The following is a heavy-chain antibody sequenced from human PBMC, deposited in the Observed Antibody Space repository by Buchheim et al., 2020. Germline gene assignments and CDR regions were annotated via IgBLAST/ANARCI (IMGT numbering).Heavy chain of an antibody. D-gene: IGHD2-8*01. J-gene: IGHJ4*02. CDR1: GFTFSSYW. CDR2: IKQDGSET. CDR3: VRASRRSGVSE. V-gene: IGHV3-7*01. Sequence: EVQLVESGGGLVQPGGSLRLSCAASGFTFSSYWMSWVRQAPGKGLEWVANIKQDGSETYYVDSVKGRFTISRDNAKNSLYLQTKRPRADDMAVYDCVRASRRSGVSEWGEGT.